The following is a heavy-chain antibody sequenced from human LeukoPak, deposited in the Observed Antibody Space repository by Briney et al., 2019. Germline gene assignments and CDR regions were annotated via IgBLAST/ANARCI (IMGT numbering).Heavy chain of an antibody. CDR1: GFTFSSYN. CDR3: ARLEYYYVSGNYYKLFDY. Sequence: GGSLRLSCAASGFTFSSYNMNWVRQAPGKGLEWVSDISSSGSTIYFADSVKGRFTISRDNAKNSLYLQMNSLRDEDTAVYYCARLEYYYVSGNYYKLFDYWGKGTVVTVCS. J-gene: IGHJ4*02. V-gene: IGHV3-48*02. CDR2: ISSSGSTI. D-gene: IGHD3-10*01.